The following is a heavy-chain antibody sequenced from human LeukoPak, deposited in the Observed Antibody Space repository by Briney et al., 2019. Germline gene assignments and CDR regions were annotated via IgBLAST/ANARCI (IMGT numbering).Heavy chain of an antibody. CDR3: ARSQLWFGEHMSPDV. J-gene: IGHJ6*04. V-gene: IGHV3-33*01. CDR1: GFTFSSHG. D-gene: IGHD3-10*01. CDR2: IWYDGSNK. Sequence: WVLRLSCAASGFTFSSHGMHWARQAPGKGLEWVAVIWYDGSNKYYADSVKGRFTISRDNSKNTLYLQMNSLRAEDTAVYYCARSQLWFGEHMSPDVWGKGTTVTVSS.